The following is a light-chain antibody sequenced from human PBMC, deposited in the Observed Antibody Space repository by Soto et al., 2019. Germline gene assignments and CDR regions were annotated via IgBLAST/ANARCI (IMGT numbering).Light chain of an antibody. J-gene: IGKJ2*01. CDR2: DAA. CDR3: QQYSTFPYT. Sequence: DIQMTQSPSTLSASVGDRVKITCRASQSVSNWLAWYQQKPGKAPNLLIYDAANLESGVPSRFSGSGAGTEFTLTSSSLQPDDFAIFYCQQYSTFPYTFGQGTNLEIK. CDR1: QSVSNW. V-gene: IGKV1-5*01.